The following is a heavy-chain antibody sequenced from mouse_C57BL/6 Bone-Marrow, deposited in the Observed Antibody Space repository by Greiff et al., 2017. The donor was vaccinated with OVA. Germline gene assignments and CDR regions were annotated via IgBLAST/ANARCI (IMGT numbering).Heavy chain of an antibody. CDR2: IHPNSGST. CDR3: ASRRGYGSSYYFDY. CDR1: GYTFTSYW. V-gene: IGHV1-64*01. J-gene: IGHJ2*01. Sequence: QVQLQQSGAELVKPGASVKLSCKASGYTFTSYWMHWVKQRPGQGLEWIGMIHPNSGSTNYNEKFKSKATLTVDNSSSTAYMQLSSLTSEDSAVYYCASRRGYGSSYYFDYWGQGTTLTVSS. D-gene: IGHD1-1*01.